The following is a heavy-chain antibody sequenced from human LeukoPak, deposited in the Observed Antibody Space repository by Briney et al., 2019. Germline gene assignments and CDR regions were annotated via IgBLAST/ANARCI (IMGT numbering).Heavy chain of an antibody. CDR1: GFTFSSYG. V-gene: IGHV3-30*02. CDR2: IRYDGSNK. CDR3: ARLYYYYMDV. Sequence: GGSLRLSCAASGFTFSSYGMHWVRQAPGKGLEWVAFIRYDGSNKYYADSVKGRFTISRDNAKNSLYLQMNSLRAEDTAVYYCARLYYYYMDVWGKGTTVTVSS. J-gene: IGHJ6*03.